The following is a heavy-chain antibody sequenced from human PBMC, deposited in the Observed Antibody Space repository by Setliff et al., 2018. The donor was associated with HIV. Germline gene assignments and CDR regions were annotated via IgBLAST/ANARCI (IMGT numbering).Heavy chain of an antibody. CDR1: GFAFSSTA. CDR3: AADSGLDYWSGRGFDY. J-gene: IGHJ4*02. CDR2: ISNDGSHK. V-gene: IGHV3-30*04. D-gene: IGHD3-3*01. Sequence: GGSLRLSCAASGFAFSSTAMHWVRQAPGKGLEWVAVISNDGSHKYNIESVRGRFTISRDNSKNTVYLEMNSLRDEDTAMYYCAADSGLDYWSGRGFDYWGQGTLVTVSS.